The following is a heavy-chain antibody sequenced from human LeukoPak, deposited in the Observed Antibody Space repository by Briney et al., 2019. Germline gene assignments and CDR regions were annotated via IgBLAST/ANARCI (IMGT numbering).Heavy chain of an antibody. J-gene: IGHJ4*02. D-gene: IGHD5-18*01. CDR2: IYHSGST. Sequence: PSETLSLTCAVSGGSISSSNWWSWVRQPPGKGLEWIGEIYHSGSTNYNPSLKGRVTISVDKSKNQFSLKLSSVTAADTAVYYCARDGDTAMVGYFDYWGQGTLVTVSS. CDR1: GGSISSSNW. CDR3: ARDGDTAMVGYFDY. V-gene: IGHV4-4*02.